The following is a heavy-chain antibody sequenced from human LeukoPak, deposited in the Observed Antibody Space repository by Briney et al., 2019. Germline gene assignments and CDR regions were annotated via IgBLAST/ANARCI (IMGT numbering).Heavy chain of an antibody. D-gene: IGHD5-12*01. CDR1: GFTFSSYE. J-gene: IGHJ4*02. CDR2: ISSSGSTI. CDR3: ARDQNSHSGYDL. V-gene: IGHV3-48*03. Sequence: GGSLRLSCAASGFTFSSYEMNWVRQAPGKGLERVSYISSSGSTIYYADSVKGRFTISRDNAKNSLYLQMNSLRAEDTAVYYCARDQNSHSGYDLWGQGTLVTVSS.